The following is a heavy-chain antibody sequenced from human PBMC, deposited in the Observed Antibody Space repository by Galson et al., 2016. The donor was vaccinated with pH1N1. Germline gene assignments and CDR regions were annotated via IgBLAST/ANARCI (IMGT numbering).Heavy chain of an antibody. V-gene: IGHV1-3*01. D-gene: IGHD2/OR15-2a*01. J-gene: IGHJ3*02. CDR2: INAGNGYT. Sequence: SVKVSCKALGYTFTTYAVYWVRQAPGQSLEWMGWINAGNGYTKYSQKFQGRVTITSDTSASTAYMELTRLRSEDTAVYVCARDLDSASSKAKDAFDIWGQGTMVIVSS. CDR3: ARDLDSASSKAKDAFDI. CDR1: GYTFTTYA.